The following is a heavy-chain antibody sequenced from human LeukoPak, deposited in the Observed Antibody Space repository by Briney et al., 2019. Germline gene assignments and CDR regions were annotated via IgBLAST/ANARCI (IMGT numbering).Heavy chain of an antibody. CDR1: GFTFSCSY. V-gene: IGHV3-11*01. CDR3: ARHYYDSGTYYCSFDY. CDR2: IGGSGSHI. Sequence: PGGSLRLSCAASGFTFSCSYMSWIRQAPGKGLEWVSYIGGSGSHIHYADSVKGRFTISRDNAMNSLYLQINSLRAEDTAIYYCARHYYDSGTYYCSFDYWGQGTLVTVSS. J-gene: IGHJ4*02. D-gene: IGHD3-22*01.